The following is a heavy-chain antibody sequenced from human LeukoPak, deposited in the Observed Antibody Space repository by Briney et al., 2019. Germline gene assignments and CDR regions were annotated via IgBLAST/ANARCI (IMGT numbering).Heavy chain of an antibody. J-gene: IGHJ1*01. CDR1: GGSISSYY. CDR3: ARGSMSHYCSGGSCDHEYFQH. V-gene: IGHV4-59*12. D-gene: IGHD2-15*01. Sequence: SETLSLTCTVSGGSISSYYWSWIRQPPGKGLEWIGYIYYSGSTNYNPSLKSRVTISVDTSKNQFSLKLSSVTAADTAVYYCARGSMSHYCSGGSCDHEYFQHWGQGTLVTVSS. CDR2: IYYSGST.